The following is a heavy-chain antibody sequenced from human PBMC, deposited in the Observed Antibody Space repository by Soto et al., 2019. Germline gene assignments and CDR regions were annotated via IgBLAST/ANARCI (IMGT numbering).Heavy chain of an antibody. J-gene: IGHJ1*01. CDR2: IYHSGST. Sequence: QVHLQESGPGLVNPSGTLTLPCAVSGGSISSSHWWGWVRQAPGKGLEWIGEIYHSGSTNYTPSLQRRITMSVDNSKYQFSVNLSSVTAADTAVYYCVRGAEETAIVPAPWLGWGRGTMVTVSS. D-gene: IGHD2-21*02. CDR1: GGSISSSHW. CDR3: VRGAEETAIVPAPWLG. V-gene: IGHV4-4*02.